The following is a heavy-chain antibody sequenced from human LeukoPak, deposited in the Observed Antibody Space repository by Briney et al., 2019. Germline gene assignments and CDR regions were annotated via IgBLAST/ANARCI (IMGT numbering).Heavy chain of an antibody. Sequence: SVTVSCKASGGTFSSYAISWVRQAPGQGLEWMGTIIPIVGIANYAQKFQGRVTITADKSTSTAYMELSSLRSEDTAVYYCARDGEMATIYFDYWGQGTLVTVSS. CDR3: ARDGEMATIYFDY. J-gene: IGHJ4*02. CDR2: IIPIVGIA. V-gene: IGHV1-69*04. D-gene: IGHD5-24*01. CDR1: GGTFSSYA.